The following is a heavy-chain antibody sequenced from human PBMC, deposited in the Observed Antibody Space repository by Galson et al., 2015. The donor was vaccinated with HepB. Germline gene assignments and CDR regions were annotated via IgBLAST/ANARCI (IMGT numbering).Heavy chain of an antibody. CDR1: GYTFTSYA. CDR2: VNVGSGDT. Sequence: SCKASGYTFTSYAMHWVRQAPGQRLEWMGWVNVGSGDTQNSQKFQGRVTITRDTSASTAYMELSSLRSEDTAVYYCAREGWGLHFDFWGQGTLVTASS. D-gene: IGHD6-19*01. CDR3: AREGWGLHFDF. V-gene: IGHV1-3*01. J-gene: IGHJ4*02.